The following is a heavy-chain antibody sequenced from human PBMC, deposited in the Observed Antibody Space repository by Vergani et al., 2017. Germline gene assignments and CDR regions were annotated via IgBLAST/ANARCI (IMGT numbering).Heavy chain of an antibody. D-gene: IGHD3-22*01. J-gene: IGHJ3*02. CDR1: GASVSSNSAA. V-gene: IGHV6-1*01. CDR2: TYYRSKWYN. Sequence: QVQMQQSGPGLVSLSQTLSPTCAISGASVSSNSAAWSWIRQSPSRGLEWLGRTYYRSKWYNDYAVTVKSRITINPDTSNNQFSLQLNSVTPEDTAVYYCARGQFYDSRGYSIDAFDIWGQGTMVTVSS. CDR3: ARGQFYDSRGYSIDAFDI.